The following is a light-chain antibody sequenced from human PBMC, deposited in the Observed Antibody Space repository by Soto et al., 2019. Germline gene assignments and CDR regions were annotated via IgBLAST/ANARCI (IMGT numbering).Light chain of an antibody. J-gene: IGKJ1*01. CDR3: QQSRSSPCT. Sequence: ETVLTQSPGTLSLSPGESATLSCRVSQSVSSYYLAWYQQKPAQSPRLLIYAASSRATGIPDRLSGGGSGADFPRAISRLEPEDFAVHYCQQSRSSPCTFGLGTK. CDR1: QSVSSYY. CDR2: AAS. V-gene: IGKV3-20*01.